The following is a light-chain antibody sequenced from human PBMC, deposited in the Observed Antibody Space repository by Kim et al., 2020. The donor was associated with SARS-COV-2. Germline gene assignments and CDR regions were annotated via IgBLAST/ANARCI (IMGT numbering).Light chain of an antibody. Sequence: PRPRLTISCSGSSSNRGSNHLTWYQQLPGTAPKFPIFRYNTRPSGVPHRFSGSEFGTSASLPISRLRSEDEADYYSAAWDDSFWVFGGGTQLSVL. CDR2: RYN. CDR3: AAWDDSFWV. J-gene: IGLJ3*02. CDR1: SSNRGSNH. V-gene: IGLV1-47*01.